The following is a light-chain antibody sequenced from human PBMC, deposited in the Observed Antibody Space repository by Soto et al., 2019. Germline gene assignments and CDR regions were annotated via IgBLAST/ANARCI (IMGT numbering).Light chain of an antibody. J-gene: IGKJ3*01. CDR3: QQYNNWPLT. Sequence: IVLTQSQGTVSLSQGERAPHSCWASQSVRSSHLAWYQQMPGQAPRLLIYGASTRATGIPARFSGSGSGTEFTLTISSLQSEDFAVYYCQQYNNWPLTFGPGTKVDI. V-gene: IGKV3-15*01. CDR1: QSVRSSH. CDR2: GAS.